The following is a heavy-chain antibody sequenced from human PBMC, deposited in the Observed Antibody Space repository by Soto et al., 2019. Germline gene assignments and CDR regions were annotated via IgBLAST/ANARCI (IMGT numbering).Heavy chain of an antibody. J-gene: IGHJ4*02. Sequence: NPSETLSLTCTVSGGSIRSYYWSWIRQPPGKGLEWIGYIYYSGSTNYNPSLKSRVTISVDTSKNQFSLKLSSVTAADTAVYYCARVWGYYFDYWGQGTLVNVSS. CDR1: GGSIRSYY. V-gene: IGHV4-59*01. D-gene: IGHD7-27*01. CDR2: IYYSGST. CDR3: ARVWGYYFDY.